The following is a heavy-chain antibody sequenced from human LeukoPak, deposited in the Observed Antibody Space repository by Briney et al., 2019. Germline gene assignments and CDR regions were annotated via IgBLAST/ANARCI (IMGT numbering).Heavy chain of an antibody. V-gene: IGHV5-51*01. J-gene: IGHJ3*02. CDR2: TYPGDSDT. D-gene: IGHD4-17*01. CDR3: ARQESYAANDAFDI. Sequence: GESLKISCKGSGYSFTSYWIGWVRQMPGKGLEWIGITYPGDSDTRYSPSFQGQVTISADKSISTAYLQWSSLKASDTAMYYCARQESYAANDAFDIWGQGTMVTVSS. CDR1: GYSFTSYW.